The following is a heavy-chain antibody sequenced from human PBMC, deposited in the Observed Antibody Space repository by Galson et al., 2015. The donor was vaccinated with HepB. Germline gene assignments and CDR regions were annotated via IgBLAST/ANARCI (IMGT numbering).Heavy chain of an antibody. CDR1: GLTVSSNY. CDR3: ASGAPMDV. D-gene: IGHD1-26*01. Sequence: SLRISCAASGLTVSSNYMTWVRQAPGKGLEWVSVFYPGGDPGVTIYYADSVEGRFTISRDNSKNTLYLQMNSLRSEDTAVYFCASGAPMDVWGQGTTVIVPS. V-gene: IGHV3-53*05. CDR2: FYPGGDPGVTI. J-gene: IGHJ6*02.